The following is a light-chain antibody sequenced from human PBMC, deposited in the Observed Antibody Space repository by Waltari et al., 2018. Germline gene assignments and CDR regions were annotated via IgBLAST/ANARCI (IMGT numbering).Light chain of an antibody. CDR3: QSYDSSNQDVV. V-gene: IGLV6-57*01. Sequence: HSVSESPGKPVPISCTRSSGSIASNYVQWYQQRPGSSPTTVIYEDNQRPSGVPDRFSGSIDSSSNSASLTISGLKTEDEADYYCQSYDSSNQDVVFGGGTKLTVL. J-gene: IGLJ2*01. CDR2: EDN. CDR1: SGSIASNY.